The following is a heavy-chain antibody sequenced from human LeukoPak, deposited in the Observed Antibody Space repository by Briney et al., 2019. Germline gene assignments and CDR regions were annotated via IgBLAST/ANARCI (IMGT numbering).Heavy chain of an antibody. CDR2: IYYSGST. Sequence: SETLSLTCTVSGGSISSSSYYWGWIRQPPGKGLEWIGSIYYSGSTYYNPSLKSRVTISVDTSKNQFSLKLSSVTAADTAVYYCARDRRYYDSSGYYYRAFDYWGQGTLVTVSS. J-gene: IGHJ4*02. CDR1: GGSISSSSYY. D-gene: IGHD3-22*01. V-gene: IGHV4-39*07. CDR3: ARDRRYYDSSGYYYRAFDY.